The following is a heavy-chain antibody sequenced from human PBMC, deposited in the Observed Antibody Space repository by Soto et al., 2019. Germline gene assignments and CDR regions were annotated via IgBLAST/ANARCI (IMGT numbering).Heavy chain of an antibody. CDR1: GFTFSSCW. CDR3: AKVNFWSGYWGLDY. V-gene: IGHV3-7*01. Sequence: DVQLVESGGGLVHPGGSLRLSCAASGFTFSSCWMTWVRQAPGKGLERVANIKEDGSETYYMDSVKGRFTVSRDNAKNSLYLEMNSLGAGDTALYYCAKVNFWSGYWGLDYWGRGTLVTVSS. D-gene: IGHD3-3*01. J-gene: IGHJ4*02. CDR2: IKEDGSET.